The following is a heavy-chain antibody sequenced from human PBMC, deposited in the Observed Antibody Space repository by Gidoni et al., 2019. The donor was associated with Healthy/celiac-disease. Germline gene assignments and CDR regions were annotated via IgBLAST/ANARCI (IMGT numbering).Heavy chain of an antibody. V-gene: IGHV3-48*03. D-gene: IGHD3-10*01. CDR1: GFTFSSYE. CDR2: ISSSGSTI. Sequence: EVQLVASGGGLVPPGGSLRLSCAASGFTFSSYEMNWVRQAPGKGLEWVSYISSSGSTIYYADSVKGRFTISRDNAKNSLYLQMNSLRAEDTAVYYCAREVLLWFGESPGYYGMDVWGQGTTVTVSS. CDR3: AREVLLWFGESPGYYGMDV. J-gene: IGHJ6*02.